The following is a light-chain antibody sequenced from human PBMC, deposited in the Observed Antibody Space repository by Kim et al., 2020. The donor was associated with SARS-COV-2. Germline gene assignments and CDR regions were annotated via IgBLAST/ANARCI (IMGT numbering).Light chain of an antibody. CDR3: QSYDSSNRV. J-gene: IGLJ3*02. CDR1: SGSIASHY. CDR2: EDN. V-gene: IGLV6-57*02. Sequence: GKTVTISCTGSSGSIASHYVQWYQQRPGSAPTTVIYEDNQRPSGVPDRFSGSIDSSSNSASLTISGLKTEDEADYYCQSYDSSNRVFGGGTQLTVL.